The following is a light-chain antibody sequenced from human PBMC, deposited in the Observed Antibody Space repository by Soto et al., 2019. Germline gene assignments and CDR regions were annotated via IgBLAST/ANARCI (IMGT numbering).Light chain of an antibody. V-gene: IGKV3-15*01. CDR2: RAS. J-gene: IGKJ4*02. CDR1: QSVSDN. CDR3: QQRNNWPLT. Sequence: EVLMTQSPDTLYVSPGERVTLSCRASQSVSDNLAWYQQKPGQGPRLLVYRASTRTLGIPARFSGSESGTEFTLTISSLQSEDFAVYYCQQRNNWPLTFGGGTKVEIK.